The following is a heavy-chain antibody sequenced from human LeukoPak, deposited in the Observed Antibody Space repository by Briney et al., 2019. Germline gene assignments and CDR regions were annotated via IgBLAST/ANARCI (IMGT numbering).Heavy chain of an antibody. CDR3: RGGSEGFSYDYGDYRFDY. CDR1: GFSVNSGYY. V-gene: IGHV4-38-2*02. J-gene: IGHJ4*02. D-gene: IGHD4-17*01. CDR2: IYHSGST. Sequence: SETLSLTCTVFGFSVNSGYYWGWIRQPPGKGLEWIGNIYHSGSTYYNPSLKSRVTISVDASKNQFSLKLSSVTAADTAVYYCRGGSEGFSYDYGDYRFDYWGQGTLVTVSS.